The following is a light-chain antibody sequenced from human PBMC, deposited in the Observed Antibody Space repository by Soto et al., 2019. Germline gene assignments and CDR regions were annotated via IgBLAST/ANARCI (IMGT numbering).Light chain of an antibody. CDR1: SSDIGGYNY. Sequence: QSALTQPASVSGSPGQSITISCTGTSSDIGGYNYISWYQQLPGKAPKFIIYDVRNRPSGVSNRFSGSRSGNTASLTISGLQAEDEADYYCRSYTSSSTVIFGGGTKVTGL. J-gene: IGLJ2*01. V-gene: IGLV2-14*01. CDR3: RSYTSSSTVI. CDR2: DVR.